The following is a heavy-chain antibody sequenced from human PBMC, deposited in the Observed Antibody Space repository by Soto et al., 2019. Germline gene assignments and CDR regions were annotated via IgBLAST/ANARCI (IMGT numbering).Heavy chain of an antibody. V-gene: IGHV3-74*01. CDR2: IKFDGTDI. J-gene: IGHJ4*02. D-gene: IGHD2-15*01. CDR3: SRRPSELRSFDY. CDR1: GFIFSSYW. Sequence: PGGSLRLSCAASGFIFSSYWMHWVRQAPGKGLVWISRIKFDGTDITYEDSVKGRFTVSRDNSRNTLHLQMDGLTAEDTAVYYCSRRPSELRSFDYPGKAILVTVSS.